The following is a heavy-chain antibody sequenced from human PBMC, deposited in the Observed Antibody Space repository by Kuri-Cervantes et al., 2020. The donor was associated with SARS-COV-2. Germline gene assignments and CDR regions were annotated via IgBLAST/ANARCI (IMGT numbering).Heavy chain of an antibody. CDR1: GGSISSGGYY. CDR3: ARDRRPSPSALDI. CDR2: IYYSGST. J-gene: IGHJ3*02. V-gene: IGHV4-31*11. Sequence: SETLSLTCAVSGGSISSGGYYWSWIRQHPGKGLEWIGYIYYSGSTYYNPSLKSRVTISVDTSKNQFSLKLSSVTAADTAVYYCARDRRPSPSALDIWGQGTGVTVSS.